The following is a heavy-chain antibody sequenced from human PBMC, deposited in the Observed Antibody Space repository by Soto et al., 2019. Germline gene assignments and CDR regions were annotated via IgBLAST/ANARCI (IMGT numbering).Heavy chain of an antibody. J-gene: IGHJ6*03. V-gene: IGHV5-51*01. CDR1: GYSFTSYW. CDR2: IYPGDSDT. Sequence: GESLKISCKGSGYSFTSYWSGWVRQMPGKGLEWMGIIYPGDSDTRYSPSFQGQVTISADKSISTAYLQWSSLKASDTAMYYCARQVLYSSSWYASYYYYYMDVWGKGTTVTVSS. D-gene: IGHD6-13*01. CDR3: ARQVLYSSSWYASYYYYYMDV.